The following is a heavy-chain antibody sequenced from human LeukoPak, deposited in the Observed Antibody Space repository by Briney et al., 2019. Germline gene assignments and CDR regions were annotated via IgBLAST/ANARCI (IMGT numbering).Heavy chain of an antibody. Sequence: GGSLRLSCSASGFTFSTYAMHWVRQAPGKGLEYVSAISSNGGRTYYADSVKGRFTISRDNSKNTLYLQMSSLRAEDTAVYYCVKGNYYYSSGYQFDYWGQGTLVTVSS. J-gene: IGHJ4*02. D-gene: IGHD3-22*01. CDR1: GFTFSTYA. CDR3: VKGNYYYSSGYQFDY. CDR2: ISSNGGRT. V-gene: IGHV3-64D*06.